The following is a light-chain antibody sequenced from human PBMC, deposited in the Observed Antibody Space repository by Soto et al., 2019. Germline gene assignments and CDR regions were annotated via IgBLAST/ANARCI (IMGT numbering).Light chain of an antibody. CDR2: EVI. J-gene: IGLJ2*01. Sequence: QSALTQPPSASGSPGQSVTISCTGASTDANDYNYVSWYQQYPGKAPKLIIYEVIRRPSGVPDRFSGSKTGNTASLTVSGLQAEDEANYYCSSYVGDNNVVFGGGTKVTV. CDR1: STDANDYNY. CDR3: SSYVGDNNVV. V-gene: IGLV2-8*01.